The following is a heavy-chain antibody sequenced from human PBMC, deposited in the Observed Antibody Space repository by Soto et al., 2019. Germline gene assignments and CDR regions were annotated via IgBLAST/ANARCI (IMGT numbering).Heavy chain of an antibody. CDR1: GFIFNNYA. D-gene: IGHD5-18*01. CDR3: AKALVPALTAKFGY. J-gene: IGHJ4*02. V-gene: IGHV3-23*01. CDR2: VTASVGGT. Sequence: XGVLRLSCAASGFIFNNYAMTWVRQAPGKGLEWVSTVTASVGGTFYANSVKGRFTISRDNSRNTLHLQMSSLRVEDTALYYCAKALVPALTAKFGYWGQGTLVTVSS.